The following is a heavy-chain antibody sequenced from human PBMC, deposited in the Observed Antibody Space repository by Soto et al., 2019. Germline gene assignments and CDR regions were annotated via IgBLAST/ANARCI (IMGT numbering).Heavy chain of an antibody. J-gene: IGHJ4*02. CDR2: IDPSDSYI. CDR3: ARQEDVTGTVDYSYGY. CDR1: GYNFSNYW. V-gene: IGHV5-10-1*01. D-gene: IGHD1-20*01. Sequence: GESLKISCKGSGYNFSNYWISWMRQMPGKGLEWMGKIDPSDSYINYSPPFQGHVTISVDKSITTAYLQWSSLKASDTAMYYCARQEDVTGTVDYSYGYWGQGTLVTVSS.